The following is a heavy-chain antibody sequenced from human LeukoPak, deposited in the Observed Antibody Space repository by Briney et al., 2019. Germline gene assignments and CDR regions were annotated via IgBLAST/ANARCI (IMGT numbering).Heavy chain of an antibody. J-gene: IGHJ4*02. D-gene: IGHD3-10*01. CDR3: ARGLDNYGSGSSD. V-gene: IGHV3-74*01. Sequence: GGSLRLSCAVSGFTFSGHWMFWVRQAPGKGLEWVSSDGRGTGYTDSVKGRFTVSRDNARNTLYLRMNSLRAEDTAVYYCARGLDNYGSGSSDWGQGTLVTVSS. CDR1: GFTFSGHW. CDR2: DGRGT.